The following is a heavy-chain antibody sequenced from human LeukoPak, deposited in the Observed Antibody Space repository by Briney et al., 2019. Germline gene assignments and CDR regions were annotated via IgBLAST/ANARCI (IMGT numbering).Heavy chain of an antibody. J-gene: IGHJ4*02. CDR2: INPNNGDT. V-gene: IGHV1-2*02. Sequence: ASVKVSCKASRGTFSSYAISWVRQAPGQGLEWMGWINPNNGDTNYAQKFQGRVTVTRDTSISTAYMELSRLRSDDTAVYYCARTRGSHISMAYLDYWGQGTLVTVSS. CDR1: RGTFSSYA. CDR3: ARTRGSHISMAYLDY. D-gene: IGHD2/OR15-2a*01.